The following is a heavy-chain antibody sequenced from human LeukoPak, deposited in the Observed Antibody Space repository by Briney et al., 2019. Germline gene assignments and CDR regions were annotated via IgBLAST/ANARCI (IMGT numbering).Heavy chain of an antibody. J-gene: IGHJ4*02. CDR2: INPNSGGT. V-gene: IGHV1-2*02. CDR1: GYTFTGYY. D-gene: IGHD6-19*01. Sequence: ASVKVSCKASGYTFTGYYMHWVRQAPGQGLQWMGWINPNSGGTNYAQKFQGRVNMTRDTSISTAYMELSRLRSDDTAVYYCARFLPDGSGWQIDYWGQGTLVTVSS. CDR3: ARFLPDGSGWQIDY.